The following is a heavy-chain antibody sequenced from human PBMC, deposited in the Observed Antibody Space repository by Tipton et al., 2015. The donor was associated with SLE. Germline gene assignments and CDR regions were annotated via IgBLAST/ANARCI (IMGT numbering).Heavy chain of an antibody. CDR1: GFTFSSYA. CDR3: ATEQQLVYFDY. J-gene: IGHJ4*02. Sequence: SLRLSCAASGFTFSSYAMHWVRQAPGKGLEWVAVISYDGSNKYYADSVKGRFTISRDNSKNTLYLQMNSLKTEDTAVYYCATEQQLVYFDYWGQGALVTVSS. D-gene: IGHD6-13*01. CDR2: ISYDGSNK. V-gene: IGHV3-30*04.